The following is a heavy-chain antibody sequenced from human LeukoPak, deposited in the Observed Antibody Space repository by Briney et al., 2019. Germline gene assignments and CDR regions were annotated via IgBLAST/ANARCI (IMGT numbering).Heavy chain of an antibody. D-gene: IGHD2-2*01. Sequence: SETLSLTCAVYGGSFSGYYWSWTRQPPGKGLEWIGEINHSGSTNYNPSLKSRVTISVDTSKNQFSLKLSSVTAADTAVYYCARGAVDIVVVPAARRSAHPVRWFDPWGQGTLVTVSS. CDR2: INHSGST. CDR3: ARGAVDIVVVPAARRSAHPVRWFDP. CDR1: GGSFSGYY. V-gene: IGHV4-34*01. J-gene: IGHJ5*02.